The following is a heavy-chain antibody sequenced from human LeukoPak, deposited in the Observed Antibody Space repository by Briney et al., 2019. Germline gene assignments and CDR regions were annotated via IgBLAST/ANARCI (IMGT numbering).Heavy chain of an antibody. CDR3: AKDYYGSGTRMPWDY. Sequence: PGGSLRLSCAASGFTFSSYAMSWVRQAPGKGLEWVSAISGSGGSTYYADSVKGRFTISRDNSKNTLYPQMNSLRAEDTAVYYCAKDYYGSGTRMPWDYWGQGTLVTVSS. D-gene: IGHD3-10*01. J-gene: IGHJ4*02. CDR2: ISGSGGST. CDR1: GFTFSSYA. V-gene: IGHV3-23*01.